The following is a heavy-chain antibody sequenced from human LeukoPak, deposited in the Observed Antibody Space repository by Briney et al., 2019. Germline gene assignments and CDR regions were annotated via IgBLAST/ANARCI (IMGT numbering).Heavy chain of an antibody. J-gene: IGHJ4*02. CDR3: AKDSGWGLLWFGEGDY. CDR1: GFTFSSYE. Sequence: GGSLRLSCAASGFTFSSYEMNWVRQAPGKGLEWVSAISGSGGSTYYADSVKGRFTISRDNSKNTLYLQMNSLRAEDTAVYYCAKDSGWGLLWFGEGDYWGQGTLVTVSS. CDR2: ISGSGGST. V-gene: IGHV3-23*01. D-gene: IGHD3-10*01.